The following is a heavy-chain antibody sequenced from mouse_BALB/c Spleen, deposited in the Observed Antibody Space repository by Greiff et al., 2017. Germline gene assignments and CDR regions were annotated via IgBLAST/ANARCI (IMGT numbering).Heavy chain of an antibody. CDR1: GFTFSSYA. CDR2: ISSGGST. Sequence: DVKLVESGGGLVKPGGSLKLSCAASGFTFSSYAMSWVRQTPEKRLEWVASISSGGSTYYPDSVKGRFTISRDNARNILYLQMSSLRSEDTAMYYCARGDYGSRCYWYFDVWGAGTTVTVSS. CDR3: ARGDYGSRCYWYFDV. V-gene: IGHV5-6-5*01. J-gene: IGHJ1*01. D-gene: IGHD1-1*01.